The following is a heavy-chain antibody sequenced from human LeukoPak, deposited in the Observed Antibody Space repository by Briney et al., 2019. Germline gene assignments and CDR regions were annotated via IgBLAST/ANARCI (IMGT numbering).Heavy chain of an antibody. J-gene: IGHJ4*02. CDR2: IRSKAYGGTT. CDR1: GFTFGDYA. Sequence: PGGSLRLSCTASGFTFGDYAMSWFRQAPGKVLEWVGFIRSKAYGGTTEYAASVKGRFTISRDDSKSIAYLQMNSLKTEDTAVYYCTRDSHSSSWLFDYWGQGTLVTVSS. D-gene: IGHD6-13*01. CDR3: TRDSHSSSWLFDY. V-gene: IGHV3-49*03.